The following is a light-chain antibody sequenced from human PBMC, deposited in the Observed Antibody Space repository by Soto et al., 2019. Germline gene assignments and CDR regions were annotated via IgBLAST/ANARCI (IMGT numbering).Light chain of an antibody. CDR2: GAS. Sequence: IVLTQSLGTLSLFPGERATLSCLASQSVSSNYLAWYQQKPGQAPRLLIYGASSRATGIPDRFSGSGSGTDFTLTISRLAPEDFAVYYCQKYGSSPETFGQGTKVDIK. CDR3: QKYGSSPET. J-gene: IGKJ1*01. CDR1: QSVSSNY. V-gene: IGKV3-20*01.